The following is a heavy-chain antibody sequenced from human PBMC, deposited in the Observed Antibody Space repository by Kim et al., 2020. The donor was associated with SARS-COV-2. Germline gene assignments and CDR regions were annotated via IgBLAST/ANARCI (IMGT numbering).Heavy chain of an antibody. CDR1: GGSISSGGYY. J-gene: IGHJ3*02. D-gene: IGHD2-2*01. CDR3: ARDGPGTCSSTSCYGPVRSHAFDI. Sequence: SETLSLTCTVSGGSISSGGYYWSWIRQHPGKGLEWIGYIYYSGSTYYNPSLKSRVTISVDTSKNQFSLKLSSVTAADTAVYYCARDGPGTCSSTSCYGPVRSHAFDIWGQGTMVTVSS. CDR2: IYYSGST. V-gene: IGHV4-31*03.